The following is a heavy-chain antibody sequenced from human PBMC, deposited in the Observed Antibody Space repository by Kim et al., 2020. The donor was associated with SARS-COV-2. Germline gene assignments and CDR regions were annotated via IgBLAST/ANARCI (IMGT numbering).Heavy chain of an antibody. D-gene: IGHD3-10*01. CDR1: GGSFNDYY. CDR3: AGGQDVDSGRYGGMDV. J-gene: IGHJ6*02. Sequence: SETLSLTCAVYGGSFNDYYWSWIRQPPGKGLEWIGEINHSGSTNYNPSPRSRVIISVDTSKNQFSLKLSSVTAADTAVYYCAGGQDVDSGRYGGMDVWGQGTTVTVSS. V-gene: IGHV4-34*01. CDR2: INHSGST.